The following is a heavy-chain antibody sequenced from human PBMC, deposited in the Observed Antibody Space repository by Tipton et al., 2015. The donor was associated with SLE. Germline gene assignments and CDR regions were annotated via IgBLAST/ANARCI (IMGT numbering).Heavy chain of an antibody. V-gene: IGHV4-39*02. CDR1: GGSISSHY. CDR2: IYHSGST. CDR3: ARDPPSSYYYGMDV. D-gene: IGHD3-16*01. J-gene: IGHJ6*02. Sequence: TLSLTCTVSGGSISSHYWGWFRQPPGKGLEWIGSIYHSGSTYYNPSLQSRVTMSVDTSKNHFSLKLSSVTAADTAVYYCARDPPSSYYYGMDVWGQGTTVTVSS.